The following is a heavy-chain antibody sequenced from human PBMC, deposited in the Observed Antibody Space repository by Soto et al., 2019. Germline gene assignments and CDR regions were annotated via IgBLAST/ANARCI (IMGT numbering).Heavy chain of an antibody. CDR1: GGPFSDYA. J-gene: IGHJ4*02. V-gene: IGHV1-69*01. Sequence: QVQLVQSGAEVQKPGSSVKVSCKVSGGPFSDYAVSWVRQAPGQGLEWMGGIIPMFGTANYAQKFQGRVTITADESTTTAYMALSSLRSEDTAVYYCARNLDYYGSGNYYNRIDYWGQGTLVTVSS. D-gene: IGHD3-10*01. CDR3: ARNLDYYGSGNYYNRIDY. CDR2: IIPMFGTA.